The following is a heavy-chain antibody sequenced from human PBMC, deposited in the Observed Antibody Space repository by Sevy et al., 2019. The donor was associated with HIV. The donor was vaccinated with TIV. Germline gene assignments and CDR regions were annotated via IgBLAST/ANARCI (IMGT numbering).Heavy chain of an antibody. CDR3: ARGSSSWYTYYYYYGMDV. J-gene: IGHJ6*02. Sequence: ASVKVSCKASGYTFTSYGISWVRQAPGQGLEWMGWISAYNGNTNYAQKLQGRVTMTTDTSTGTAYMELRSLRSDDTAVYYCARGSSSWYTYYYYYGMDVWGQGTTVTVSS. D-gene: IGHD6-13*01. V-gene: IGHV1-18*01. CDR2: ISAYNGNT. CDR1: GYTFTSYG.